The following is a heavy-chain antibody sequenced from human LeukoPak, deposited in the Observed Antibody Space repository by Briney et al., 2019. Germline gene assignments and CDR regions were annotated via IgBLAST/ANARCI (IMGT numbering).Heavy chain of an antibody. CDR1: GFTFSSYA. CDR2: ISYDGSNK. J-gene: IGHJ4*02. V-gene: IGHV3-30*04. Sequence: PGRSLRLSCAASGFTFSSYAMHWVRQAPGKGLEWVAVISYDGSNKYYADSVEGRFTISRDNSKNTLCLQMNSLRAEDTAVYYCARDFVAAGTIFDYWGQGTLVTVSS. CDR3: ARDFVAAGTIFDY. D-gene: IGHD6-13*01.